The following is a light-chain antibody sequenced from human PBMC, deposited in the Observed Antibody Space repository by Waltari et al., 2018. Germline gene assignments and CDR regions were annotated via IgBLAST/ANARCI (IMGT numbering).Light chain of an antibody. J-gene: IGLJ3*02. CDR1: CSNIGSYP. V-gene: IGLV1-44*01. Sequence: QSVLTQPPSASGTPGQRVTISCSGGCSNIGSYPFSWYQLLPGAAPKLLLYSDRQRSSGVPDRFSGSKSGTSASLAISGLQSEDEADYYCAAWDDSLNGPDWVFGGGTKLTVL. CDR2: SDR. CDR3: AAWDDSLNGPDWV.